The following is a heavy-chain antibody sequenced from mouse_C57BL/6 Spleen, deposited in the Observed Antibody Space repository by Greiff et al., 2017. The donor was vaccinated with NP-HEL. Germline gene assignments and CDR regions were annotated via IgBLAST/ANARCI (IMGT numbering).Heavy chain of an antibody. CDR1: GFTFSSYA. CDR2: ISSGGDYI. V-gene: IGHV5-9-1*02. J-gene: IGHJ3*01. Sequence: EVKLMESGEGLVKPGGSLKLSCAASGFTFSSYAMSWVRQTPEKRLEWVAYISSGGDYIYYADTVKGRFTISRDNARNTQYLQMSSLKSEDTARYYCTRERSYDSNCEGSVAYWGQGTLVTVSA. D-gene: IGHD2-5*01. CDR3: TRERSYDSNCEGSVAY.